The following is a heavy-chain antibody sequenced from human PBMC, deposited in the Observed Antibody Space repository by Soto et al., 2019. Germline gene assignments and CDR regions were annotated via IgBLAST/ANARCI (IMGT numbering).Heavy chain of an antibody. CDR1: GGSISSGGYS. CDR3: ARGPPFLP. CDR2: IYHSGSI. Sequence: PSETLSLTCTVSGGSISSGGYSWSWIRQPPGKGLEWIGYIYHSGSIYYNPSLKSRVTISVDRSKNQFSLKLSSVTAADTAVYYCARGPPFLPWGQGTLVTVPQ. V-gene: IGHV4-30-2*01. D-gene: IGHD3-3*02. J-gene: IGHJ5*02.